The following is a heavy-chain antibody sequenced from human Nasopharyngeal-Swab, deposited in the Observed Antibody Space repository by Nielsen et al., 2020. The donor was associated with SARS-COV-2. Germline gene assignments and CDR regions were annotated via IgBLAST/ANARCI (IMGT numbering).Heavy chain of an antibody. Sequence: ASVKVSCKASGYTFTGFYVHWVRQAPGQGLECLGRINPSNGVTIYAQKFQGRVTITRDTSNSTVDMELSRLRSDDTAVYYCAREGDNWEFDSWGQGTLVTVSS. V-gene: IGHV1-2*06. J-gene: IGHJ4*02. CDR1: GYTFTGFY. CDR2: INPSNGVT. CDR3: AREGDNWEFDS. D-gene: IGHD1-26*01.